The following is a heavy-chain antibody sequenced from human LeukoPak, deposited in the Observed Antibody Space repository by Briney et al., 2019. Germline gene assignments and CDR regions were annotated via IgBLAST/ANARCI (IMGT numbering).Heavy chain of an antibody. CDR1: GFTFSSHW. J-gene: IGHJ6*02. CDR2: IKPDGSEK. Sequence: GGSLRLSCAGSGFTFSSHWMHWVRQAPGKGLEWVANIKPDGSEKYYLDSVKGRFTISRDNAKNSLYLQMNSLRAEDTAVYYCARGLDVWGQGTSVTVSS. V-gene: IGHV3-7*03. CDR3: ARGLDV.